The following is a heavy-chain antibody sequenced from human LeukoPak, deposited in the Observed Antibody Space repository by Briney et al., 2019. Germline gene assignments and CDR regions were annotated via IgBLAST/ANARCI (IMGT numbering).Heavy chain of an antibody. CDR3: ARARSGTSRYYYYYGMDV. D-gene: IGHD3-3*01. J-gene: IGHJ6*02. CDR2: IGTAGDT. V-gene: IGHV3-13*01. CDR1: GFTFSSYD. Sequence: GGSLRLSCAAFGFTFSSYDMHWVRQATGKGLEWGSAIGTAGDTYYPGSVKGRFTISRENAKNSLYLQMNSLRAGDTAVYYCARARSGTSRYYYYYGMDVWGQGTMVTVSS.